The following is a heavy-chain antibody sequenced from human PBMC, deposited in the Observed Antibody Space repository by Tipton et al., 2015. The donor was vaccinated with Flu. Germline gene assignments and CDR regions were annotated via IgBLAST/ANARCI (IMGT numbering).Heavy chain of an antibody. J-gene: IGHJ5*02. CDR3: ARGQGANP. V-gene: IGHV3-53*01. CDR2: IYSDGST. CDR1: GFTVSSNY. Sequence: SLRLSCAASGFTVSSNYMSWVRQAPGKGLEWVSVIYSDGSTYYMDSVKGRFTISRDNSKNMLSLEMNSLRAEDTAVYYCARGQGANPWGQGTLVTVSS.